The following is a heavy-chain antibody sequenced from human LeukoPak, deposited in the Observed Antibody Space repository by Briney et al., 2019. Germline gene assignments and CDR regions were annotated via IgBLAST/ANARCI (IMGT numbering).Heavy chain of an antibody. V-gene: IGHV4-59*12. CDR1: GGSISSYY. D-gene: IGHD6-6*01. CDR3: ARWSGSVTARNYYYYMDV. CDR2: IYDSGDT. Sequence: SETLSLTCTVSGGSISSYYWSWIRQPPGKGLEWIGYIYDSGDTYYNPSLKSRVTIAVDRSKNHFSLRLSSVTAADTAMYYCARWSGSVTARNYYYYMDVWGEGTTVTVSS. J-gene: IGHJ6*03.